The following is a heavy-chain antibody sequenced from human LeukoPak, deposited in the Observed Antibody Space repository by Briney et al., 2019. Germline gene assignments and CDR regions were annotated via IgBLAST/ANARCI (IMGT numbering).Heavy chain of an antibody. CDR2: IIPILGIA. Sequence: SVKVSCKASGGTFSSYTISWVRQAPGQGLEWMGRIIPILGIANYAQKFQGRVTITADKSTSTAYMELSRLRSEDTAVYYCARGGSSGWYDWYFDLWGRGTLVTVSS. V-gene: IGHV1-69*02. CDR1: GGTFSSYT. D-gene: IGHD6-19*01. J-gene: IGHJ2*01. CDR3: ARGGSSGWYDWYFDL.